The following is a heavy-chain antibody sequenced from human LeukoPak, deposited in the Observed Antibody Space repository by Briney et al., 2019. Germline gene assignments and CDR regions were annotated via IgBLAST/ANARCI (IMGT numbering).Heavy chain of an antibody. Sequence: SVKVSCKASGGTFSSYAISWVRQAPGQGLEWMGGIIPIFGTANYAQKFQGRVTITADESTSTAYMELSSLRSEDTAVYYCATLLRYFDWYTIDYWGQGTLVTVSS. V-gene: IGHV1-69*13. D-gene: IGHD3-9*01. CDR2: IIPIFGTA. J-gene: IGHJ4*02. CDR3: ATLLRYFDWYTIDY. CDR1: GGTFSSYA.